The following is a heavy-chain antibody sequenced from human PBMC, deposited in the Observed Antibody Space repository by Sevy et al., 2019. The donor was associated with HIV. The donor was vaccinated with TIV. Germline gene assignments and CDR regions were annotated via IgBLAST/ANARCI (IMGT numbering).Heavy chain of an antibody. J-gene: IGHJ4*02. Sequence: SETLSLTCAVSGYSIRSDYYWGWIRQPPGKGLEWIGSIYHGGSTYYNPSLQSPVTISVDTSKNQFPLRLSSVTAADTAMSYCARGAYASSAYYYEGYFDYWGQGTLVTVSS. CDR3: ARGAYASSAYYYEGYFDY. D-gene: IGHD3-22*01. CDR2: IYHGGST. CDR1: GYSIRSDYY. V-gene: IGHV4-38-2*01.